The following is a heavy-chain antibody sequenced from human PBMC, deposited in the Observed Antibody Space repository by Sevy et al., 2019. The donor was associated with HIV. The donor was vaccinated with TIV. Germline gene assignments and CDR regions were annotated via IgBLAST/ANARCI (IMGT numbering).Heavy chain of an antibody. V-gene: IGHV3-30*02. CDR2: IRYDGSNK. Sequence: GGSLRLSCAASAFTFSSYGMHWVRQAPGKGLEWVAFIRYDGSNKYYADSVKGRFTISRDNSMNTLYLQMNSLRAEDTASYYCSKGTPSYCSSTSCYDYYFDYWGQGTLVTVSS. CDR1: AFTFSSYG. D-gene: IGHD2-2*01. CDR3: SKGTPSYCSSTSCYDYYFDY. J-gene: IGHJ4*02.